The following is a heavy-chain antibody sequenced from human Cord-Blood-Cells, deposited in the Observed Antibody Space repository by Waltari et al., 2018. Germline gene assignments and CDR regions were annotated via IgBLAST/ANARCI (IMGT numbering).Heavy chain of an antibody. D-gene: IGHD3-9*01. CDR2: INQSGST. V-gene: IGHV4-34*01. CDR3: ARVLTMSPEDY. Sequence: QVQLQQWGAGLLKPSETLSLTCAVYGGSFSGYYWSWIRQPPGKGLEWIGEINQSGSTNYNPALKSRVTISGDTSKNQFSLKLSSVTAADTAVYYCARVLTMSPEDYWGQGTLVTVSS. CDR1: GGSFSGYY. J-gene: IGHJ4*02.